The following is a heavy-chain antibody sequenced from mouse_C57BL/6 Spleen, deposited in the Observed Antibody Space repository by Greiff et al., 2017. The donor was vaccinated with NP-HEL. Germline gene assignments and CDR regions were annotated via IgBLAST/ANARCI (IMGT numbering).Heavy chain of an antibody. Sequence: VQLQESGAELVKPGASVKISCKASGYAFSSYWMNWVKQRPGKGLEWIGQIYPGDGDTNYNGKFKGKATLTADKSSSTAYMQLSSLTSEDSAVYFCARGGIYYGNYEGFAYWGQGTLVTVSA. CDR2: IYPGDGDT. CDR1: GYAFSSYW. V-gene: IGHV1-80*01. D-gene: IGHD2-1*01. J-gene: IGHJ3*01. CDR3: ARGGIYYGNYEGFAY.